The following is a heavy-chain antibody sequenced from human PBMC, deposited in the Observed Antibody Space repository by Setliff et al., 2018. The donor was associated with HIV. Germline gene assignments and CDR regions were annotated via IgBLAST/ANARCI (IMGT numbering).Heavy chain of an antibody. D-gene: IGHD3-22*01. Sequence: SVKVSCKVSGGTFSSYAISWVRQAPGQGLEWMGGIIPITGIANYAQQFQGRVTTTADESTSTAYMELSSLRSDDTAVYYCARGYYDSLRADYWGQGTLVTVSS. CDR1: GGTFSSYA. V-gene: IGHV1-69*10. J-gene: IGHJ4*02. CDR3: ARGYYDSLRADY. CDR2: IIPITGIA.